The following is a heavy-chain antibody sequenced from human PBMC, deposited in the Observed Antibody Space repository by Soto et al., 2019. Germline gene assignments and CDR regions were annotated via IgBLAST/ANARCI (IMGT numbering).Heavy chain of an antibody. CDR1: GFVSNDYD. Sequence: QVQLAESGGGLVQPGRSLRLSCATSGFVSNDYDIHWVRQAPGKGLAWLASISYDGRNKYYADSVKGRFTISRDNSKNTLSLQINSLGAEDTALYYCSRGIKGGLDAWGPGTLVTLSS. CDR3: SRGIKGGLDA. CDR2: ISYDGRNK. J-gene: IGHJ5*02. V-gene: IGHV3-30*03. D-gene: IGHD2-21*01.